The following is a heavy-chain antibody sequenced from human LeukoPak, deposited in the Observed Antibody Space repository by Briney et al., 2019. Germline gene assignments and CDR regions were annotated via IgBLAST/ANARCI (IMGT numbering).Heavy chain of an antibody. CDR1: GFTFSDYY. CDR3: ARDGEWLRPMDY. CDR2: LSGSSDTI. J-gene: IGHJ4*02. V-gene: IGHV3-11*04. Sequence: PGGSLRLSCAASGFTFSDYYMSWIRQAPGKGLEWVSYLSGSSDTIYYADSVKGRFTISRDNAKNSLYLQMNSLRAEDTAVYYRARDGEWLRPMDYWGQGTLVTVSS. D-gene: IGHD5-12*01.